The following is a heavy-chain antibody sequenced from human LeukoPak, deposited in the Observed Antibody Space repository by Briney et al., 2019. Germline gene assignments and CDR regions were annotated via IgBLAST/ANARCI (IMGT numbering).Heavy chain of an antibody. Sequence: HPWGSLLLSCAASGFTVSSNYMSWVRQAPGKGLEWVSVIYSGGSTYYADSVKGRFTISRDNSKNTLYLQMNSLRAEDTAVYYCARDRYDRPFDYWGQGTLVTVSS. CDR2: IYSGGST. D-gene: IGHD3-16*01. J-gene: IGHJ4*02. CDR3: ARDRYDRPFDY. CDR1: GFTVSSNY. V-gene: IGHV3-53*01.